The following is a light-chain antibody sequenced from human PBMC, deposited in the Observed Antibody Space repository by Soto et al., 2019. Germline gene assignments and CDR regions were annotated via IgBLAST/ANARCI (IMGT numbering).Light chain of an antibody. Sequence: QSVLTQPASVSGSPGQSITISCTGTSSDVGGFNYVSWYQHHPGKAPKLMLYEVNKRPSGVSDRFSGSKSGDTASLIISGLQAEDEADYYCSSYTSSGTLVFGGGTQLTVL. CDR3: SSYTSSGTLV. CDR1: SSDVGGFNY. J-gene: IGLJ7*01. CDR2: EVN. V-gene: IGLV2-14*01.